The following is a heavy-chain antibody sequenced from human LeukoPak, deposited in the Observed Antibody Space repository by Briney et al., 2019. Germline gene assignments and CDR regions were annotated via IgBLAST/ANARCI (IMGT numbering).Heavy chain of an antibody. D-gene: IGHD3-10*01. CDR2: MNPNSGKT. V-gene: IGHV1-8*02. CDR3: ASLIQNVYYGSEGAGYFDL. J-gene: IGHJ2*01. Sequence: ASVKVSCKASGYTFTSYYIHWVRQATGQGLEWMGWMNPNSGKTGYAQRFQGRVTMTRNTSITTAYMELSSLRSEDTAMYYCASLIQNVYYGSEGAGYFDLWGRGTLVTVSS. CDR1: GYTFTSYY.